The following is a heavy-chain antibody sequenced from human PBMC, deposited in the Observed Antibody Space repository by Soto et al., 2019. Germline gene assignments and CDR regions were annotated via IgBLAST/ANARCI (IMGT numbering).Heavy chain of an antibody. Sequence: ASVEVSCKXSCYTFTSFGINWVRQAPGQGLEWMGWVSAYNGNTKYAQKLQGRVTMTTDSSTSAAYMELRSLRSDDTAVYYCARVSLARAAALKTWDYPKNFSDYRGQGTLVTVSS. V-gene: IGHV1-18*01. J-gene: IGHJ4*02. CDR2: VSAYNGNT. CDR1: CYTFTSFG. D-gene: IGHD2-2*01. CDR3: ARVSLARAAALKTWDYPKNFSDY.